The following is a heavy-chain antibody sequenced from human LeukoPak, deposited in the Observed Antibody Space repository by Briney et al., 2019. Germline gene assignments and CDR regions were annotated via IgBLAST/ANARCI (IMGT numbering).Heavy chain of an antibody. V-gene: IGHV1-18*04. CDR3: ARENEGDILTAPWGMDV. J-gene: IGHJ6*02. D-gene: IGHD3-9*01. CDR1: GYTFTGYY. Sequence: GASVKVSCKASGYTFTGYYMHWVRQAPGQGLEWMGWISAYNSNTNYAQKFQGRVTITADKSTSTAYMELSSLRSEDTAVYYCARENEGDILTAPWGMDVWGQGTTVTVSS. CDR2: ISAYNSNT.